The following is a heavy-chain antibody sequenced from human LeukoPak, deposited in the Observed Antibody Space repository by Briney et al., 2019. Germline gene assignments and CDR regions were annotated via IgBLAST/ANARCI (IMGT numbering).Heavy chain of an antibody. Sequence: GGSLRLSCAASGFTFGSYAISSVRQEPGKGLEWVSAISGSGGSTYYADSVKCRFTISSDNSKSTLYLQMNSLRAEDTAVYYCAKFGFDYSASSGGPQGFDYWGQGTLVTVSS. D-gene: IGHD3-22*01. V-gene: IGHV3-23*01. CDR3: AKFGFDYSASSGGPQGFDY. J-gene: IGHJ4*02. CDR2: ISGSGGST. CDR1: GFTFGSYA.